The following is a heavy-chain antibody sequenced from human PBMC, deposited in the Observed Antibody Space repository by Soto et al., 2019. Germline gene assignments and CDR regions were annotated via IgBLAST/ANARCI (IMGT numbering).Heavy chain of an antibody. CDR3: AGVRITMIGRLFDY. V-gene: IGHV4-4*02. CDR2: IYHSGST. Sequence: SETLSLTCAVPGGSISSSNWWSWVRQPPGKGLEWIGEIYHSGSTNYNPSLKSRVTISVDKSKNQFSLKLSSVTAADTAVYYCAGVRITMIGRLFDYWGQGTLVTVSS. D-gene: IGHD3-22*01. CDR1: GGSISSSNW. J-gene: IGHJ4*02.